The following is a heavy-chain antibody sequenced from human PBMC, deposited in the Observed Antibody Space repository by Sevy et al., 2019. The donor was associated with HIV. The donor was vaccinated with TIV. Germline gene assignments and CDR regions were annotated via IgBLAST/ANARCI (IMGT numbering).Heavy chain of an antibody. CDR2: IYTSGST. D-gene: IGHD3-3*01. CDR1: GGSISSYY. CDR3: ARAHHYDFWSGYFWFDP. J-gene: IGHJ5*02. V-gene: IGHV4-4*07. Sequence: SETLSLTCTVSGGSISSYYWSWIRQPAGKGLEWIGPIYTSGSTNYNPSLKSRVTMSVDTSKNQFSLKLSSVTAADTAVYYCARAHHYDFWSGYFWFDPWGQGTLVTVSS.